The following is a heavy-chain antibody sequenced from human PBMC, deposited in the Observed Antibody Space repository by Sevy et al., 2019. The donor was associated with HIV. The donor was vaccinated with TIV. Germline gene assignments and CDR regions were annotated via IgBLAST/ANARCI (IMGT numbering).Heavy chain of an antibody. V-gene: IGHV3-53*01. J-gene: IGHJ4*02. CDR1: GFTVSSNY. CDR3: AITYYYDSSGYYFSY. Sequence: GGSLRLSCAASGFTVSSNYMSWVRQAPGKGLEWVSVIYSGGSTYYADSVKGRFTISRDNSKNTLYLQMNSLRAEEMAVYYCAITYYYDSSGYYFSYWGQGTLVTVSS. CDR2: IYSGGST. D-gene: IGHD3-22*01.